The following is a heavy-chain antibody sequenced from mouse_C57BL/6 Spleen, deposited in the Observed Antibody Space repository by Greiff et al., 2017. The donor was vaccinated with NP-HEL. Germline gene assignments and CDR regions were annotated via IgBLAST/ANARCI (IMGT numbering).Heavy chain of an antibody. D-gene: IGHD1-1*01. CDR3: AGETGYGSSGAY. CDR2: IYPGDGDT. J-gene: IGHJ3*01. Sequence: LQESGAELVKPGASVKISCKASGYAFSSYWMNWVKQRPGKGLEWIGQIYPGDGDTNYNGKFKGKATLTADKSSSTAYMQLSSLTSEDSAVYFCAGETGYGSSGAYWGQGTLVTVSA. V-gene: IGHV1-80*01. CDR1: GYAFSSYW.